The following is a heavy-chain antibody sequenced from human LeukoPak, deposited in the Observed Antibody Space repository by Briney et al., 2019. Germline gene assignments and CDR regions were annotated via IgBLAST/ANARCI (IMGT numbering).Heavy chain of an antibody. V-gene: IGHV1-69*05. CDR3: ARAWIVGATTAGGLFAFDI. CDR2: IIPIFGTA. Sequence: ASVTVSCKASGGTFSSYAISWVRQAPGQGLEWMGGIIPIFGTANYAQKFQGRVTITTDESTSTAYMELSSLRSEDTAVYYCARAWIVGATTAGGLFAFDIWGQGTMITVSS. J-gene: IGHJ3*02. CDR1: GGTFSSYA. D-gene: IGHD1-26*01.